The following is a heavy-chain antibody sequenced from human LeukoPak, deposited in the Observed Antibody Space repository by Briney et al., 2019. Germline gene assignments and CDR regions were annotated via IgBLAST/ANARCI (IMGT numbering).Heavy chain of an antibody. J-gene: IGHJ2*01. CDR1: GGSISSSSYY. CDR3: ARRVRDPELRCFDL. V-gene: IGHV4-39*01. Sequence: SETLSLTCTVSGGSISSSSYYWGWIRQPPGKGLEWIGSIYYSGSTYYNPSLKSRVTISVDTSKNQFSLKLSSVTAADTAVYYCARRVRDPELRCFDLWGRGTLVTVSS. D-gene: IGHD3-10*01. CDR2: IYYSGST.